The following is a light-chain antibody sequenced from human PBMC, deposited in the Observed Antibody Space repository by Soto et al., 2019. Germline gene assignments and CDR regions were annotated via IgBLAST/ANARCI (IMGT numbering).Light chain of an antibody. CDR3: QQYVTSSPRT. CDR1: QSVTSTY. J-gene: IGKJ1*01. V-gene: IGKV3-20*01. CDR2: GAS. Sequence: VLTQSPGTLSLSPGERATLSCRASQSVTSTYLAWYQQKPGQAPRLLIYGASSRATGIPDRFSGSGSGTDFTLTISRLEPEDFAVYYCQQYVTSSPRTFGQGTKVDIK.